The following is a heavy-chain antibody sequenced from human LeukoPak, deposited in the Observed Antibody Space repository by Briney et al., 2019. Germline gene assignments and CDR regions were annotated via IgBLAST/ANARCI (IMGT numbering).Heavy chain of an antibody. CDR1: GFTFSSYS. CDR3: ATYSITGAWAEYFLH. D-gene: IGHD2/OR15-2a*01. J-gene: IGHJ1*01. CDR2: ISSSSSYI. V-gene: IGHV3-21*01. Sequence: GGSLRLSCAASGFTFSSYSMNWVRQAPGKGLEWVSSISSSSSYIYYADSVKGRFTISRDNAKNSLYLQMNSLRAEDTAVYYCATYSITGAWAEYFLHWGQGTLVTVSS.